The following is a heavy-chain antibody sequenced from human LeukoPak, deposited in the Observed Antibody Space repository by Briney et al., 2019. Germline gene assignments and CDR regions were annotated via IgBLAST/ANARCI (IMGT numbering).Heavy chain of an antibody. CDR1: GFTFSSYE. CDR3: ARTSSGGSCYLDY. D-gene: IGHD2-15*01. J-gene: IGHJ4*02. Sequence: GGSLRLSCAASGFTFSSYEMNWVRQAPGKGLEWVSYISSSGSTIYYADSVKGRFTISRDNARNSLYLQMNSLRAEDTAVYYCARTSSGGSCYLDYWGQGTLVTVSS. V-gene: IGHV3-48*03. CDR2: ISSSGSTI.